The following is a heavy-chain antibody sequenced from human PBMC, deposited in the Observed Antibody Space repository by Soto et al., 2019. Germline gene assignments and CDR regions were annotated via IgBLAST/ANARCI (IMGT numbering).Heavy chain of an antibody. CDR2: INPNSGGT. D-gene: IGHD5-12*01. Sequence: ASVKVSCKASGYTFTGYYMHWVRQAPRQGLEWMGWINPNSGGTNYAQKFQGWVTMTRDTSISTAYMELSRLRSDDTAVYYCARDFRGYSGYDPYYYYGMDVWGQGTTVTVSS. CDR3: ARDFRGYSGYDPYYYYGMDV. CDR1: GYTFTGYY. V-gene: IGHV1-2*04. J-gene: IGHJ6*02.